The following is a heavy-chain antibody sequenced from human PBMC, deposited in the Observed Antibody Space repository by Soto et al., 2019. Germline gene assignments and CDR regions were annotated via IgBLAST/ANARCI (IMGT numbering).Heavy chain of an antibody. CDR2: IHNSGSA. V-gene: IGHV4-61*03. J-gene: IGHJ4*02. CDR3: ARDSIAFFDY. CDR1: GVSVSSGNYY. D-gene: IGHD2-15*01. Sequence: QVQLQESGPGLVKPSETLSLTCTVSGVSVSSGNYYWTWIRQPPGKGLEWIGYIHNSGSADYNPSLKSRVTISVDTSKNHVSLRLSSVTAADTAVYYCARDSIAFFDYCGQGTLVTVSS.